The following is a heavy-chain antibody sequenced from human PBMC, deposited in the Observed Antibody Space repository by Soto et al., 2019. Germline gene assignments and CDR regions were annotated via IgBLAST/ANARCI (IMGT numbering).Heavy chain of an antibody. CDR3: ARGTGSSWYDP. D-gene: IGHD3-10*01. Sequence: ASVKVSCKASGYTFISYYMHWVRQAPGHGLEWMGWINTRNGVTKYAQGFQDRVTMTRDASVNTAYMQLTWLTSDDTAVYYCARGTGSSWYDPWGQGTLVTGSS. V-gene: IGHV1-2*02. CDR2: INTRNGVT. J-gene: IGHJ5*02. CDR1: GYTFISYY.